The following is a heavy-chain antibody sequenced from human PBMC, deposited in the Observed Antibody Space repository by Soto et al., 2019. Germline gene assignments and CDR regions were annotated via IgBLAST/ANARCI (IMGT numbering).Heavy chain of an antibody. CDR1: GFAFSSYG. V-gene: IGHV3-30*03. CDR3: VSDRGYGHASVPYS. CDR2: ISYDGSLQ. Sequence: QAQLVESGGGVVQPGRSLRLSCAASGFAFSSYGMHWVRQAPGTGREWVAVISYDGSLQHYADSVKGRFTISRDNSKNTVLLQMSSLRAEDTAVYYCVSDRGYGHASVPYSWGQGTLVSVSS. J-gene: IGHJ4*02. D-gene: IGHD5-18*01.